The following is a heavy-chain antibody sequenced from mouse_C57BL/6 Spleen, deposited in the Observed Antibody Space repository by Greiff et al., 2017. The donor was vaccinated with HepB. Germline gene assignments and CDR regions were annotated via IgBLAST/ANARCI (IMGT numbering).Heavy chain of an antibody. V-gene: IGHV1-54*01. CDR3: ARFDGYYVPFDY. Sequence: QVQLQQSGAELVRPGTSVKVSCKASGYAFTNYLIEWVKQRPGQGLEWIGVINPGSGGTNYNEKFKGKATLTADKSSSTAYMQLSSLTSEDSAVYFCARFDGYYVPFDYWGQGTTLTVSS. J-gene: IGHJ2*01. CDR2: INPGSGGT. CDR1: GYAFTNYL. D-gene: IGHD2-3*01.